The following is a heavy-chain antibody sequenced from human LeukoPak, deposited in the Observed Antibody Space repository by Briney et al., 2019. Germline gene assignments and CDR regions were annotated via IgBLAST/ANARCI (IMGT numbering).Heavy chain of an antibody. CDR2: IIPIFGTA. CDR3: ARTIFGVVIIPYYYYMDV. J-gene: IGHJ6*03. CDR1: GYTFTSYG. V-gene: IGHV1-69*05. D-gene: IGHD3-3*01. Sequence: SVKVSCKASGYTFTSYGISWVRQAPGQGLEWMGGIIPIFGTANYAQKFQGRVTITTDESTSTAYMELSSLRSEDTAVYYCARTIFGVVIIPYYYYMDVWGKGTTVTVSS.